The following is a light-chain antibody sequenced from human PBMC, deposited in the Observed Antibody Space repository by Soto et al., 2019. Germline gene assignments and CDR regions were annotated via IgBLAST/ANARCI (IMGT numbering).Light chain of an antibody. CDR2: GAS. J-gene: IGKJ2*01. CDR3: QQYYNWPPYT. V-gene: IGKV3-15*01. CDR1: QSVDTN. Sequence: EVVMTQSPATLSVSPGDRATLSCGASQSVDTNVAWYQQKPGQAPRLLVHGASTRATGVPARFTGIGSGTDFTLTISGLQSDDFAVYYCQQYYNWPPYTFGQGTKVDIK.